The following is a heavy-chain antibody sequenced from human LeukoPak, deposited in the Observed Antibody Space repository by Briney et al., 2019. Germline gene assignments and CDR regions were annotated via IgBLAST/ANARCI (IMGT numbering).Heavy chain of an antibody. J-gene: IGHJ4*02. V-gene: IGHV4-34*01. CDR3: ARLKRRGTYYYDSSGYSYIDY. D-gene: IGHD3-22*01. Sequence: SETLSLTCAVYGGSFSGYYWSWIRQPPGKGLEWIGEINHSGSTNYNPSLKSRVTISVDTSKNQFSLKLSSVTAADTAVYYCARLKRRGTYYYDSSGYSYIDYWGQGTLVTVSS. CDR1: GGSFSGYY. CDR2: INHSGST.